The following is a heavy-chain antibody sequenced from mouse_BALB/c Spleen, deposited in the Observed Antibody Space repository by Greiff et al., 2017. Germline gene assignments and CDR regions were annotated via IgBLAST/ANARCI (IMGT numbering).Heavy chain of an antibody. CDR1: GFTFSSYA. CDR2: ISSGGSYT. CDR3: ARDRQFAY. Sequence: EVKLMESGGGLVKPGGSLKLSCAASGFTFSSYAMSWVRQSPEKRLEWVAEISSGGSYTYYPDTVTGRFTISRDNAKNTLYLEMSSLRSEDTAMYYCARDRQFAYWGQGTLVTVSA. J-gene: IGHJ3*01. D-gene: IGHD6-1*01. V-gene: IGHV5-9-4*01.